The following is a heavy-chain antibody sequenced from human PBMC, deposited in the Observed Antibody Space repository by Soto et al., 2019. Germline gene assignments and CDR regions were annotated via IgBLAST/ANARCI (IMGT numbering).Heavy chain of an antibody. CDR2: INHSGST. Sequence: QVQLQQWGAGLLKPSETLSLTCAVYGGSFSGYYWSWIRQPPGKGLEWIGEINHSGSTNYNPSLKSRVTISVDTSKNQFSLKLSSVTAADTAVYYCARGRGVRGARSRYYYYMDVWGKGTTVTDSS. D-gene: IGHD3-10*01. J-gene: IGHJ6*03. CDR3: ARGRGVRGARSRYYYYMDV. CDR1: GGSFSGYY. V-gene: IGHV4-34*01.